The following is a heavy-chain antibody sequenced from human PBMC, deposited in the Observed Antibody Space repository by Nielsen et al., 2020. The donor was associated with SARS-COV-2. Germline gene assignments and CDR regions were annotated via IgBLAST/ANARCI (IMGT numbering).Heavy chain of an antibody. Sequence: SETLSLTCAVYGGSFSGYYWSWIRQPPGKGVEWIGEINHSGSTNYNPSLKSRVTISVDTSKNQFSLKLSSVTAADTAVYYCARGFLAAAGTGLGYFQHWGQGTLVTVSS. CDR2: INHSGST. V-gene: IGHV4-34*01. D-gene: IGHD6-13*01. CDR1: GGSFSGYY. J-gene: IGHJ1*01. CDR3: ARGFLAAAGTGLGYFQH.